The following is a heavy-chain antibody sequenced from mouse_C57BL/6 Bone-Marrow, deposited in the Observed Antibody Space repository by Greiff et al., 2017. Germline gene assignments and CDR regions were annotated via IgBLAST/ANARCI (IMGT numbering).Heavy chain of an antibody. D-gene: IGHD6-1*01. CDR2: IYPRSGNT. CDR3: ARWAAGFYAMDY. J-gene: IGHJ4*01. Sequence: QVQLKQSGAELARPGASVKLSCKASGYTFTSYGISWVKQRTGQGLEWIGEIYPRSGNTYYKEKFKGKATLTADKSSSTAYMELRSLTSEDSAVYFCARWAAGFYAMDYWGQGTSVTVSS. V-gene: IGHV1-81*01. CDR1: GYTFTSYG.